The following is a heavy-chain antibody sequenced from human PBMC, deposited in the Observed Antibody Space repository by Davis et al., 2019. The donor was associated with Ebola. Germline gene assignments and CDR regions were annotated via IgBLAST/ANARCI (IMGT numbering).Heavy chain of an antibody. J-gene: IGHJ4*02. V-gene: IGHV4-34*01. Sequence: PSETLSLTCAVYGGSFSGYYWSWIRQPPGKGLEWIGEINHSGSTNYNPSLKSRVTISVDTSKNQFSLKPSSVTAADTAVYYCARADGGYWGQGTLVTVSS. CDR1: GGSFSGYY. CDR2: INHSGST. D-gene: IGHD3-16*01. CDR3: ARADGGY.